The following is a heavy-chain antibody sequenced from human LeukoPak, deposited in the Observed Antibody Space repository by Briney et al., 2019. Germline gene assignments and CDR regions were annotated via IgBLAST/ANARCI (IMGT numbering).Heavy chain of an antibody. D-gene: IGHD3-10*01. J-gene: IGHJ4*02. CDR2: IYSGGST. CDR1: GFTVSSNY. Sequence: GGSLRLSCAASGFTVSSNYMSWVRQAPGKGLEWVSVIYSGGSTYYADAVKGRFTISRDNSKNTLYLQMNSLRAEDTAVYYCARAETSMVRGVIYYFDYWGQGTLITVSS. V-gene: IGHV3-53*01. CDR3: ARAETSMVRGVIYYFDY.